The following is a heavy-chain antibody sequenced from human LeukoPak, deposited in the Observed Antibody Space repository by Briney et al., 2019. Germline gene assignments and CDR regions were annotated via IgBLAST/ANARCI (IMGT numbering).Heavy chain of an antibody. CDR3: TRTTTTADWYFDL. J-gene: IGHJ2*01. CDR2: INSDGSST. V-gene: IGHV3-74*01. CDR1: GFTFSNYW. Sequence: GGSLRLSCAVSGFTFSNYWMYWVRQAPGRGRVGVARINSDGSSTSYADSVEGRFTISRDNTKSMLHLQMQSLRVDDSAVYFCTRTTTTADWYFDLWGRGTLVTVSS. D-gene: IGHD1-1*01.